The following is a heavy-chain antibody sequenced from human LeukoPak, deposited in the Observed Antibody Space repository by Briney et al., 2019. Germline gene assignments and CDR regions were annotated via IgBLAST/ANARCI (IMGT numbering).Heavy chain of an antibody. CDR1: GGSISSSSYY. CDR2: IYYSRST. CDR3: ARAVGGDGSGSL. J-gene: IGHJ4*02. D-gene: IGHD3-10*01. Sequence: PSETLSLTCTVSGGSISSSSYYWGWIRQPPGKGLEWIGSIYYSRSTYYNPSLKSRVTISVDTSKNQFSLKLSSVTAADTAVYYCARAVGGDGSGSLWGPGTLVTVSS. V-gene: IGHV4-39*07.